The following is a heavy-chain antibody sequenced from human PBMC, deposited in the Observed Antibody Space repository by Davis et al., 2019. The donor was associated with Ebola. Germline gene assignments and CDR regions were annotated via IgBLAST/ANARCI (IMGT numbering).Heavy chain of an antibody. D-gene: IGHD1-14*01. Sequence: PGGSLRLSCQGSGYTFTNYWIGWVRQMPGKGLEWMGRIDPSDSYTNYSPSFQGHVTISADKSISTAYLQWSSLKASDTAMYYGARREWPDQYYYYGMDVWGQGTTVTVSS. CDR2: IDPSDSYT. V-gene: IGHV5-10-1*01. CDR1: GYTFTNYW. CDR3: ARREWPDQYYYYGMDV. J-gene: IGHJ6*02.